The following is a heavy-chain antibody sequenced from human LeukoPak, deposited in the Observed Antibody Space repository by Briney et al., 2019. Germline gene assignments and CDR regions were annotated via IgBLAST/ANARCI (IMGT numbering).Heavy chain of an antibody. CDR1: GFTLSSYW. Sequence: GGSLRLSCAASGFTLSSYWMTWVRQAPGKGLEWVANINQDGSQKYYVDSVKGRFTVSRDNAKNSLYLQMNSLRAEDTAVYYCAREPHTALDYWGQGTLVTVSS. CDR2: INQDGSQK. V-gene: IGHV3-7*01. CDR3: AREPHTALDY. J-gene: IGHJ4*02. D-gene: IGHD5-18*01.